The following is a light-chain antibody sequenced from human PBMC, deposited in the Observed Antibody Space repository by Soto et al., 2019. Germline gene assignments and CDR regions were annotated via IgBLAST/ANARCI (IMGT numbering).Light chain of an antibody. CDR3: SSYAGSNNFRYV. CDR1: SSDVVGYNY. J-gene: IGLJ1*01. CDR2: EVS. V-gene: IGLV2-8*01. Sequence: SALTQPPSASGSPGQSVTISCTGTSSDVVGYNYVSWYQQHPGKAPKLMIYEVSKRPSGVPDRFSGSKSGNTASLTVSGLQAEDEADYYCSSYAGSNNFRYVFGTGTKVTVL.